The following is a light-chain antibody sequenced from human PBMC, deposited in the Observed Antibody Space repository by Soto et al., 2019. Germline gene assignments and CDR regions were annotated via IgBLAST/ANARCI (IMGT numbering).Light chain of an antibody. CDR2: TND. CDR1: SSNIGRSN. V-gene: IGLV1-44*01. CDR3: AAWDASLNAWV. Sequence: QSVLTQPPSASGTPGQRVTMSCSGSSSNIGRSNVNWYQHLPGTAPRLLIYTNDQRLSGAPDRFSGYKSGTSASLAISGLQSEDEADYYCAAWDASLNAWVFGGGTKLTVL. J-gene: IGLJ3*02.